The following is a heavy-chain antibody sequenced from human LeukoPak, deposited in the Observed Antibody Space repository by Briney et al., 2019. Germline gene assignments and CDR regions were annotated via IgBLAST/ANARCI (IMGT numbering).Heavy chain of an antibody. CDR1: GFTFSSYA. Sequence: GGSLRLSCADSGFTFSSYAMSWVRQAPGKGLEWVSAISGSGGSTYYADSVKGRFTISRDNSKNTLYLQMNSLRAEDTAVYYCANLEDCSGGSCYFQHWGQGTLVTVSS. V-gene: IGHV3-23*01. J-gene: IGHJ1*01. CDR2: ISGSGGST. D-gene: IGHD2-15*01. CDR3: ANLEDCSGGSCYFQH.